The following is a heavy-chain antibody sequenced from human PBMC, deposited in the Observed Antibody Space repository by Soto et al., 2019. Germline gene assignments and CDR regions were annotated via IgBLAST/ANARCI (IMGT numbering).Heavy chain of an antibody. D-gene: IGHD3-9*01. CDR2: IYHSGST. J-gene: IGHJ4*02. CDR3: AREGYYDILTGYSYFDY. CDR1: GGSISSSNW. Sequence: SETLSLTCAVSGGSISSSNWWSWVRRPPGKGLEWIGEIYHSGSTNYNPSLKSRVTISVDKSKNQFSLKLSSVTAADTAVYYCAREGYYDILTGYSYFDYWGQGTLVTVSS. V-gene: IGHV4-4*02.